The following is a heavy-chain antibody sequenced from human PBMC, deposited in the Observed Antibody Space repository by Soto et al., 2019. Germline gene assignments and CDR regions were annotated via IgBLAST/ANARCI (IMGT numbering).Heavy chain of an antibody. V-gene: IGHV4-59*01. J-gene: IGHJ4*02. Sequence: SETLSLTCTVSGDSISTFYWGWMRQSPGKELEWIGYVYYTGSTNYNPSLKSRVTISVDRSKDQFSLKLTSANAADTAVYYCARGRTVRNYADDSSDYFYFFDYWGQGTQVTVSS. CDR1: GDSISTFY. CDR3: ARGRTVRNYADDSSDYFYFFDY. D-gene: IGHD3-22*01. CDR2: VYYTGST.